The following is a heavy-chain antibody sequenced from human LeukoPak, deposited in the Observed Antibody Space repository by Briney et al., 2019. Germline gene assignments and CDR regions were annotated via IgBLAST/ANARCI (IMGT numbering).Heavy chain of an antibody. J-gene: IGHJ6*03. CDR3: ASASIAAQYYYYMDV. D-gene: IGHD6-6*01. CDR2: INPNSGGT. Sequence: ASAKVSCKASGYTFTGYYMHWVRQAPGQGLEWMGRINPNSGGTNYAQKFQGRVTMTRDTSISTAYMELSRLRSDDTAVYYCASASIAAQYYYYMDVWGKGTTVTVSS. CDR1: GYTFTGYY. V-gene: IGHV1-2*06.